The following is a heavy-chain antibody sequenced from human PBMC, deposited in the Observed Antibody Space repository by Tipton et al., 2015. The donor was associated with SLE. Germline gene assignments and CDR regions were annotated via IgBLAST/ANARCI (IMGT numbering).Heavy chain of an antibody. D-gene: IGHD1-1*01. CDR3: VAVNQFIQQQLSY. CDR1: DYSITGGHY. V-gene: IGHV4-38-2*02. CDR2: IYHRGTT. J-gene: IGHJ4*02. Sequence: TLSLTCTVSDYSITGGHYWGWVRQPPGKGLEWIGSIYHRGTTYYSPSLQSRVIISVDTSKNQFSLKLSSVTAADTAVYYCVAVNQFIQQQLSYWGQGTLVTVSS.